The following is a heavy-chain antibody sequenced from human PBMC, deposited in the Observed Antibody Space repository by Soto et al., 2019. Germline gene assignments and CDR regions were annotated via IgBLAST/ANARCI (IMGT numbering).Heavy chain of an antibody. CDR2: ISSSSSTI. CDR3: ARDIAVAAFDY. D-gene: IGHD6-19*01. J-gene: IGHJ4*02. CDR1: GFTFSSYS. V-gene: IGHV3-48*01. Sequence: EVQLVESGGGLVQPGGSLRLSCAASGFTFSSYSMNWVRQAPGKGLEWVSYISSSSSTIYHADSVKGRFTISRDNAKNSLYLQMNSLRAEDTAVYYCARDIAVAAFDYWGQGTLVTVSS.